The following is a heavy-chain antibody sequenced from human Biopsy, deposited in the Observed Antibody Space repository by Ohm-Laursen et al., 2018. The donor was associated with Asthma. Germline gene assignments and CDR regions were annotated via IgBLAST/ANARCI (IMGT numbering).Heavy chain of an antibody. J-gene: IGHJ6*02. CDR1: GLSSSAYY. CDR2: SDHRGNT. D-gene: IGHD3-3*01. V-gene: IGHV4-34*04. Sequence: SDTLSLTCSMYGLSSSAYYWTWIRPTPGKGLEWIGESDHRGNTNTNATLKSQATISKANSANEFSLKMKSETAADTAIYYCARGPEWSGLDIWGQGTTVTVSS. CDR3: ARGPEWSGLDI.